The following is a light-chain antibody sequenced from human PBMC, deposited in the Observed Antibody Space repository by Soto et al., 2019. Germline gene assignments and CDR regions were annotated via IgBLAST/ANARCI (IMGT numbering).Light chain of an antibody. CDR1: SSDVGGYNY. CDR3: SSYTSSSTPYV. J-gene: IGLJ1*01. V-gene: IGLV2-14*01. Sequence: QSALTQPASVSGSPGQSITISCTGTSSDVGGYNYVSWYQQHPGKAPKLMIYEVTYRPSGGSNRFSGSKSGNTASLSISGLQAEDEADYYCSSYTSSSTPYVFGTGTKVTVL. CDR2: EVT.